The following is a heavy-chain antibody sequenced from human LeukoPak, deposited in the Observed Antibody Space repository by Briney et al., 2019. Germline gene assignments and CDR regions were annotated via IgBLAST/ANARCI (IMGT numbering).Heavy chain of an antibody. CDR3: ARESLAGTSLDY. CDR1: GFTFSNYW. D-gene: IGHD6-13*01. J-gene: IGHJ4*02. CDR2: IKQDGSEK. V-gene: IGHV3-7*01. Sequence: GGSLRLSCAASGFTFSNYWMNWVRQAPGKGLEWVANIKQDGSEKYYVDSVKGRFTISRDNAKNSLYLQMNSLRAEDTAVYYCARESLAGTSLDYWGQGTLVTVSS.